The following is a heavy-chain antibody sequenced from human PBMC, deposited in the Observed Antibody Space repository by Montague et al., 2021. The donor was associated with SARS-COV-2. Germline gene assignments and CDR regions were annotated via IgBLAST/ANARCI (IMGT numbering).Heavy chain of an antibody. CDR1: GGSISSGGYY. J-gene: IGHJ3*02. CDR2: IYHTGST. D-gene: IGHD3-22*01. V-gene: IGHV4-31*03. Sequence: TLSLTCTVSGGSISSGGYYWSRIRQHPGKGLEWIGYIYHTGSTHYNPSLKSRVTISKETSKNHFSLNLSSVTAADSAVYYCARDSGYYDSSGYSYDASDIWGQGTKVTVSS. CDR3: ARDSGYYDSSGYSYDASDI.